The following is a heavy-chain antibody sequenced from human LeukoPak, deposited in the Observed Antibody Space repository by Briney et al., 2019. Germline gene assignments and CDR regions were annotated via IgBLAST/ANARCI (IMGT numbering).Heavy chain of an antibody. J-gene: IGHJ4*02. Sequence: GGSLRLSCAASGFTFSSYAMHWVRQAPGKGLEWVAVISYDGSNKYYADSVKGRFTISRDNSKNTLYLQMNSLRAEDTAVYYCAKEDYGDYYFDYWDQGTLVTVSS. CDR3: AKEDYGDYYFDY. CDR2: ISYDGSNK. V-gene: IGHV3-30-3*01. CDR1: GFTFSSYA. D-gene: IGHD4-17*01.